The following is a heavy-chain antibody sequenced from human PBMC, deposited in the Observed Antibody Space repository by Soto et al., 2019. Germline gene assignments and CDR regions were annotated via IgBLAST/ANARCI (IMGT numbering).Heavy chain of an antibody. Sequence: ASVKVSCKASGYTFTSYGISWVRQAPGQGLEWMGWISAYNGNTNYAQKLQGRVTMTTDTSTSTAYMELRSLRSDDTAVYYCARFGVTMVRGVILYRYYFDYWGQGTLVTVSS. CDR2: ISAYNGNT. CDR3: ARFGVTMVRGVILYRYYFDY. CDR1: GYTFTSYG. D-gene: IGHD3-10*01. V-gene: IGHV1-18*04. J-gene: IGHJ4*02.